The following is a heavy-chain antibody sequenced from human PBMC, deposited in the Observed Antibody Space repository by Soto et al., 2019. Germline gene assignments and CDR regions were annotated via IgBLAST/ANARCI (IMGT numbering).Heavy chain of an antibody. D-gene: IGHD3-10*01. CDR2: SYDTGISVYTPST. CDR1: GGSITSSY. J-gene: IGHJ6*02. Sequence: ETLESTFPVSGGSITSSYWRWVRRPPGKVLDLIAYSYDTGISVYTPSTSYNPSLKSLVTMSFDTSKSQFSLKLTSVTAADTALIDCARGEDAFSYYPLEVRCQGITVTVSS. CDR3: ARGEDAFSYYPLEV. V-gene: IGHV4-59*01.